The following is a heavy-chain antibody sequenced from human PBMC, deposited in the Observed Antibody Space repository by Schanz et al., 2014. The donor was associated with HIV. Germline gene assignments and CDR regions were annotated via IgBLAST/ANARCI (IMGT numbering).Heavy chain of an antibody. CDR1: TFGDYP. J-gene: IGHJ6*02. V-gene: IGHV3-49*03. D-gene: IGHD3-10*01. CDR3: TRVVTRWFGEXXXXMDV. Sequence: TFGDYPMSWFRQAPGKGLEWVGFIRSKAYGGTAEYAASVKGRFAISRDDSKRVAYLQLNSLKTEDTAIYYCTRVVTRWFGEXXXXMDVXXXGXTVTVS. CDR2: IRSKAYGGTA.